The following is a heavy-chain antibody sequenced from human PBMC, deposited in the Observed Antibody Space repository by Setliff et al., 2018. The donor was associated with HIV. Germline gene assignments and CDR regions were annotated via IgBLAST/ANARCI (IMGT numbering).Heavy chain of an antibody. CDR2: INHSGST. Sequence: SETLSLTCAVYGGSFSDYYWNWIRQPPGKGLEWIGEINHSGSTNYNPSLKSRVTISLDTSKNQFSLKLSSVSAADTAVYYCARGPKDCTSTSCRYYYYYYYMDVWGKGTPVTVSS. J-gene: IGHJ6*03. D-gene: IGHD2-2*01. V-gene: IGHV4-34*01. CDR3: ARGPKDCTSTSCRYYYYYYYMDV. CDR1: GGSFSDYY.